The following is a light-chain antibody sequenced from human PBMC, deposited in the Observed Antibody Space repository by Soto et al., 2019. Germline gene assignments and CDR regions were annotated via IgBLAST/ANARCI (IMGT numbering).Light chain of an antibody. CDR2: GAS. V-gene: IGKV3-20*01. Sequence: EVVLTQSPVTLSLSPGERATLSCRASQSVSSPYLAWYQQKPGQPPRLLIYGASSRATDIPDRFIGSGSGTEFTLTIARLAPEDFAMYYCHHYGSSPFTFGPGNKVDI. CDR1: QSVSSPY. CDR3: HHYGSSPFT. J-gene: IGKJ3*01.